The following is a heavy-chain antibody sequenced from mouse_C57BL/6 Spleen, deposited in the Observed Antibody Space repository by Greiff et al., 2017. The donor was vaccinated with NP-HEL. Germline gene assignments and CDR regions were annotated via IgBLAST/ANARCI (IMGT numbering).Heavy chain of an antibody. CDR1: GFSFNTYA. CDR3: VGIYYGNFAWFAY. Sequence: EVQRVESGGGLVQPKGSLKLSCAASGFSFNTYAMNWVRQAPGKGLEWVARIRSKSNNYATYYADSVKDRFTISRDDSESMLYLQMNNLKTEDTAMYYCVGIYYGNFAWFAYWGQGTLVTVSA. V-gene: IGHV10-1*01. D-gene: IGHD2-1*01. J-gene: IGHJ3*01. CDR2: IRSKSNNYAT.